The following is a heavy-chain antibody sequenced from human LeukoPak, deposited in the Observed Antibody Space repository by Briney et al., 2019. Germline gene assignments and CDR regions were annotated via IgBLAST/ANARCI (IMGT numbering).Heavy chain of an antibody. V-gene: IGHV3-7*01. CDR1: GFAFRRYC. J-gene: IGHJ2*01. CDR2: MNQDGSEI. Sequence: GGSLRLSCGGSGFAFRRYCLDWVRKAPGKGLEWVANMNQDGSEIYYLDSAKGRFTISRDNAKNSVYLQMNGLKAEYSAVYHCVGGPALVFDLWGRGTLVTAPS. CDR3: VGGPALVFDL.